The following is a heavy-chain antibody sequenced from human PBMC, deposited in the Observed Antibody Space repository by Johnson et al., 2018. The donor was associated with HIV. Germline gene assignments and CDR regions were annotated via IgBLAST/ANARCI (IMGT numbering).Heavy chain of an antibody. V-gene: IGHV3-30*02. D-gene: IGHD1-14*01. CDR3: PVDTEAFDI. J-gene: IGHJ3*02. CDR2: IQYDGSNK. CDR1: GFTFSGSA. Sequence: QVQLVESGGGLVQSGGSLKLSCTSSGFTFSGSAMHWVRQASGKGLEWVAFIQYDGSNKYYADSVRGRFTISRDNSKNTLYLQMNSLRAEDTAVYYCPVDTEAFDIWGQGTMVTVSS.